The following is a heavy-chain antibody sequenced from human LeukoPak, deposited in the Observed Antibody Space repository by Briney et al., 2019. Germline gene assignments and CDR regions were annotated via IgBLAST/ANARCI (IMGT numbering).Heavy chain of an antibody. CDR3: AKDRGYYDSSGYQED. V-gene: IGHV3-43*02. CDR1: GLTLDDYA. J-gene: IGHJ4*02. Sequence: GGSLSLSCAPSGLTLDDYAMHWVRHAPGKGLVWVSLIRGDGGSTHYADSVKGRFTIYRDNSKNSLYLQMNSLRTEDTALYYCAKDRGYYDSSGYQEDWGQGTLVTVSS. CDR2: IRGDGGST. D-gene: IGHD3-22*01.